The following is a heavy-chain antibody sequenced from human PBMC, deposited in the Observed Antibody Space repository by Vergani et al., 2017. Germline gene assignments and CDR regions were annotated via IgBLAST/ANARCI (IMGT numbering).Heavy chain of an antibody. D-gene: IGHD1-26*01. CDR3: ARGVVGGYDYYYYYGMDG. Sequence: QVQLVQSGAEVKKPGSSVKVSCKASGGTFSSYAISWVRQAPGQGLEWMGRIIPIFGTANYAQKFQGRVTITADESTSTAYMELSSLRSDDTAVYYCARGVVGGYDYYYYYGMDGWGQGTTVTVSS. CDR1: GGTFSSYA. CDR2: IIPIFGTA. J-gene: IGHJ6*02. V-gene: IGHV1-69*13.